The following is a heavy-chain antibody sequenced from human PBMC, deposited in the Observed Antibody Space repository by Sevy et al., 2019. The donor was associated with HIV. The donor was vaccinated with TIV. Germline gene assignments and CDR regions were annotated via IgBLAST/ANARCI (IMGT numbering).Heavy chain of an antibody. J-gene: IGHJ6*02. CDR1: GYTFSDSGYY. Sequence: ASVKVSCKASGYTFSDSGYYVHWVRQAPGQGLEWMGWINPKSGATNYAQKFQGRVTMTRDTSASTANMELTRLTSDETAVYYCARESYDFWTGPVDYDYGMDVWGQGTTVTVSS. CDR3: ARESYDFWTGPVDYDYGMDV. CDR2: INPKSGAT. D-gene: IGHD3-3*01. V-gene: IGHV1-2*02.